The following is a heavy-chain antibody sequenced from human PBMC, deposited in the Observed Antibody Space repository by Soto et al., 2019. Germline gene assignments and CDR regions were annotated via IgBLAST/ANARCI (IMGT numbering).Heavy chain of an antibody. D-gene: IGHD5-12*01. V-gene: IGHV3-23*01. CDR1: GFTFNSYT. CDR3: AKGVTTIVATGSWFDH. CDR2: ISGSGRTT. Sequence: GGALRVSCAVSGFTFNSYTMNWVRQAPGKGLEWVSSISGSGRTTYYADAVKGRFTISRDNSKNTLFLQMNSLRSEDTAVYYCAKGVTTIVATGSWFDHWGQGTLVTVSS. J-gene: IGHJ5*02.